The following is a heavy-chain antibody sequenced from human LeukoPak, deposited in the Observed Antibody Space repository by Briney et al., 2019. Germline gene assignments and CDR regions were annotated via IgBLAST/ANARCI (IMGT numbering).Heavy chain of an antibody. J-gene: IGHJ3*02. CDR1: GFTFSNYA. CDR3: ASKVVTDAFDI. D-gene: IGHD3-22*01. Sequence: GWTLRLSCAASGFTFSNYAKSWVRQAPREGREWVSGISGGVGTTYYVDSVKGRFTISRDNSKNTLFLQMNSLRAEDTAVYYCASKVVTDAFDIWGQGTMVTVSS. CDR2: ISGGVGTT. V-gene: IGHV3-23*01.